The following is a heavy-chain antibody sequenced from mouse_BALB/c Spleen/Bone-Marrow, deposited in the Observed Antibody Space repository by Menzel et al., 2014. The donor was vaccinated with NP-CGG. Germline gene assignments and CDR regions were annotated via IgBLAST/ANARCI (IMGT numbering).Heavy chain of an antibody. CDR1: GYTFTDYA. V-gene: IGHV1-67*01. D-gene: IGHD1-1*01. J-gene: IGHJ4*01. Sequence: VQLQQSGPELVRPGVSVKISFKGSGYTFTDYAMHWVKQSHAKSLEWIGVISTYSGNTNYNQKFKGKATMTVDKSSSTAYMELARLTSEDSAIYYCASYGSSYYAMDYWGQGTSVTVSS. CDR3: ASYGSSYYAMDY. CDR2: ISTYSGNT.